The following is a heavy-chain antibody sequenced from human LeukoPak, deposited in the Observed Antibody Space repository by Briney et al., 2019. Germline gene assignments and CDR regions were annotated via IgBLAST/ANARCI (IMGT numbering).Heavy chain of an antibody. V-gene: IGHV3-30*02. D-gene: IGHD3-22*01. J-gene: IGHJ4*02. CDR2: IRYDGSNK. CDR3: AKVLANYYDSTADLWE. Sequence: PGGSLRLSCAASGFTFSSYGMHWVRQAPGKGLEWVAFIRYDGSNKYYADSVKGRFTISRDNSKNTLYLQMNNLRAEDTAVCYCAKVLANYYDSTADLWEWGQGTLVTVSS. CDR1: GFTFSSYG.